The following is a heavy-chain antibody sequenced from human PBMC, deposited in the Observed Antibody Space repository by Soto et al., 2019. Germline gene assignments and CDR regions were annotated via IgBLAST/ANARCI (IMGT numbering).Heavy chain of an antibody. J-gene: IGHJ4*02. CDR2: IDNSGNT. V-gene: IGHV4-61*08. Sequence: SETLSLTCTVSGGSISSGGYYWNWIRQHPGKGLEWIGYIDNSGNTNYNPSLKSRVTISIDASKNQFSLRLSSVTAADTAAYYCARRTYSGSSYYFDYWGQGTQVTVSS. CDR3: ARRTYSGSSYYFDY. CDR1: GGSISSGGYY. D-gene: IGHD5-12*01.